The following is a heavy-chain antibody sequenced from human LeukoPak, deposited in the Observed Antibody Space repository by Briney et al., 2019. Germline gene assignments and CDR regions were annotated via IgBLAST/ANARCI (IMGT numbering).Heavy chain of an antibody. V-gene: IGHV3-23*01. CDR2: ISGGGTST. Sequence: PGGSLRLSCAASGFTFTTYAMSWVRQAPGKGLEWVSTISGGGTSTYYADSVRGRFTISRDNSKNTLSLQMSSLRAEDTAVYHCAKSRSDWTHFDHWGQGALVTVSS. D-gene: IGHD1-1*01. CDR3: AKSRSDWTHFDH. CDR1: GFTFTTYA. J-gene: IGHJ4*02.